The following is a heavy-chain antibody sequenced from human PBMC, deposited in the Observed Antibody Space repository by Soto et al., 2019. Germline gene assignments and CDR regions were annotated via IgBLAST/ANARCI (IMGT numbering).Heavy chain of an antibody. CDR3: ARVAVAGELDV. J-gene: IGHJ6*02. CDR1: GDSVSSNRAA. CDR2: TYYRSKWYN. V-gene: IGHV6-1*01. D-gene: IGHD6-19*01. Sequence: SQTLSLTCAISGDSVSSNRAAWHWIRQSPSRGLEWLGRTYYRSKWYNNYAVSVKSRITINPDSSKNQFSLQLNSVTLEDTAVYYCARVAVAGELDVWGQGTTVTVSS.